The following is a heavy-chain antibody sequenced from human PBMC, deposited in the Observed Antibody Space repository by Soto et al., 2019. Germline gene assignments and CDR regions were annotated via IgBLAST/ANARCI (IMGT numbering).Heavy chain of an antibody. CDR2: INPNSGGT. Sequence: QVQLVQSGAEVKKPGASVKVSCTASGYTFTGYYMHWVRQAPGQGLEWMGWINPNSGGTNYAQKSQGWVTMTRDTSISTAYMELSRLRSDDTAVYYCARDVPVIAAAGPNYYYYGMDVWGQGTTVTVSS. CDR1: GYTFTGYY. V-gene: IGHV1-2*04. CDR3: ARDVPVIAAAGPNYYYYGMDV. D-gene: IGHD6-13*01. J-gene: IGHJ6*02.